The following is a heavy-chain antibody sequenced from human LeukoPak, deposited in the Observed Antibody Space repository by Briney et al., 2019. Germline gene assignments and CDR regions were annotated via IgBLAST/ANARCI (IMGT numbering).Heavy chain of an antibody. V-gene: IGHV3-48*02. CDR1: GLTFSSYN. CDR3: AGAAGRETSSAYYYLGYTFDY. CDR2: ISSSSNTI. D-gene: IGHD3-22*01. J-gene: IGHJ4*02. Sequence: GGSLRLSCAASGLTFSSYNMNWVRQAPGKGLEWVSYISSSSNTIYYADSVKGRFTISRDNAKNSLYLQMNSLRDEDTGVYYCAGAAGRETSSAYYYLGYTFDYWGQGTLVTVSS.